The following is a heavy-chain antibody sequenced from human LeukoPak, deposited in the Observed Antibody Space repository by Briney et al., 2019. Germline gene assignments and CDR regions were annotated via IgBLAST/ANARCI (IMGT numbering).Heavy chain of an antibody. CDR3: ARDHYDFWSGELYYMDV. CDR2: ISSSSSYI. CDR1: GFTFSSYS. D-gene: IGHD3-3*01. V-gene: IGHV3-21*01. J-gene: IGHJ6*03. Sequence: PGGSLRLSCAASGFTFSSYSMNWVRQAPGEGLEWVSSISSSSSYIYYADSVKGRFTISRDNAKNSLYLQMNSLRAEDTAVYYCARDHYDFWSGELYYMDVWGKGTTVTVSS.